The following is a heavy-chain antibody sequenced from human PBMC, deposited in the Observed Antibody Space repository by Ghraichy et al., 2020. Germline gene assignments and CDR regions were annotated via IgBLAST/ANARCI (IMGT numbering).Heavy chain of an antibody. D-gene: IGHD2/OR15-2a*01. CDR1: GYSISSYY. CDR2: IYYTGNT. J-gene: IGHJ3*02. V-gene: IGHV4-59*01. CDR3: EGDRRISTAPNEGFDI. Sequence: SETLSLTCTVSGYSISSYYWSWIRQPPGKGLEWLGYIYYTGNTYYDPSLNSRVTMSIDTSNTQFALRLNSVTAADTAGDYCEGDRRISTAPNEGFDIGGQGTMLTVSS.